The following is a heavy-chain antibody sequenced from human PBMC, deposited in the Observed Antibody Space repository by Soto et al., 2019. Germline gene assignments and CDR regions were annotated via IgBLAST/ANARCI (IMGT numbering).Heavy chain of an antibody. Sequence: GGSLRLSCAASGFNFGDYFMSWIRQAPGKGLEWVSYISSGGFTFYHADSVKGRFTTSWDKAKNSLYLQMNTLSAEDTAVYYCATGIVPATKWGYYSYGLDVWGQGTTVTVSS. J-gene: IGHJ6*02. CDR1: GFNFGDYF. CDR2: ISSGGFTF. D-gene: IGHD2-2*01. V-gene: IGHV3-11*01. CDR3: ATGIVPATKWGYYSYGLDV.